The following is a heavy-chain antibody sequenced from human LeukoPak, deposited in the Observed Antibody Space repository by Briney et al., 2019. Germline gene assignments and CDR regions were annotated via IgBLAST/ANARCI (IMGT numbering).Heavy chain of an antibody. CDR3: ARDRQCSSTSCYSYGMDV. Sequence: ASVKVSCKASGCTFTSYGISWVRQAPGQGLEWMGWISAYNGNTNYAQKLQGRVTMTTDTSTSTAYMELRSLRSDDMAVYYCARDRQCSSTSCYSYGMDVWGQGTTVTVSS. J-gene: IGHJ6*02. V-gene: IGHV1-18*03. CDR2: ISAYNGNT. CDR1: GCTFTSYG. D-gene: IGHD2-2*02.